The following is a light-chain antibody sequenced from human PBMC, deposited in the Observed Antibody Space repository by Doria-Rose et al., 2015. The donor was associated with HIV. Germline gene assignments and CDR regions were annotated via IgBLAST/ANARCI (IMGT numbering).Light chain of an antibody. J-gene: IGLJ3*02. CDR3: YSYVGSSTVV. V-gene: IGLV2-23*02. CDR1: SSDVGSYNL. Sequence: QSALIQPASVSGSPGQSITISCTGTSSDVGSYNLVSWYQQYPGKAAKLMIFEVSMRPSGISNRFSGSKSGNTASLTISGLQAEDEADYYCYSYVGSSTVVFGGGTKLTVL. CDR2: EVS.